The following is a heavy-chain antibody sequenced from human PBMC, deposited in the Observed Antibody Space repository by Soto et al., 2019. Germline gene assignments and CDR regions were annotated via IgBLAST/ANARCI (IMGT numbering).Heavy chain of an antibody. CDR2: IYHNGTT. J-gene: IGHJ4*02. Sequence: SETLSLTCAVSGGSIISSHGWTWVRQSPGKGLEWVGEIYHNGTTNYNPSCKSRLTISVDTSRNQVSLNLNPVTDRDTATYFCARGPQYWGPGKLVTVSS. V-gene: IGHV4-4*02. CDR1: GGSIISSHG. CDR3: ARGPQY.